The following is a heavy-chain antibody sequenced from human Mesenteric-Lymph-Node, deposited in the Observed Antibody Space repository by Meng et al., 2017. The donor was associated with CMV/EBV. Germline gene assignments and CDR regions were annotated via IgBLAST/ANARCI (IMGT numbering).Heavy chain of an antibody. J-gene: IGHJ4*02. CDR3: ARRYSGYDYPFDY. CDR2: IYHSGST. Sequence: ASGGSISSSNWWSWVRQPPGKGLEWIGEIYHSGSTNYNPSLKSRITISVDKSKNQFSLKLSSVTAADTAVYYCARRYSGYDYPFDYWGQGALVTVSS. D-gene: IGHD5-12*01. CDR1: GGSISSSNW. V-gene: IGHV4-4*02.